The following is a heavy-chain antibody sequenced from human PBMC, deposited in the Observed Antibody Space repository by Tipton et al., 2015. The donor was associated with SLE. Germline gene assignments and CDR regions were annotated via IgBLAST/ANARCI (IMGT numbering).Heavy chain of an antibody. CDR3: ARHAGDYAYFDS. Sequence: LRLSCAASGFTFSRYWSWIRQPPGKGLEWIGYIYNSGSTSYNPSLKSRVTISEDTSRQQFSLRLRSLTAADTAVYYCARHAGDYAYFDSWGQGTLVTVSS. V-gene: IGHV4-59*08. J-gene: IGHJ4*02. CDR2: IYNSGST. CDR1: GFTFSRY. D-gene: IGHD4-17*01.